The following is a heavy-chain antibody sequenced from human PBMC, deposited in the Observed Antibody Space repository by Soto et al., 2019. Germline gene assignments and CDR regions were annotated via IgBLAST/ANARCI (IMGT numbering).Heavy chain of an antibody. Sequence: EVQLVESGGGLVQPGGSLRLSCAASGFTISSHWMHWVRQAPGKGLVWVSRINSDGSSTSYADSVKGRFIISRDNAKNTLYLQMNSLRAEDTAVYYCVGSYRGTYGCFDPWGQGTLVTVSS. D-gene: IGHD1-26*01. CDR1: GFTISSHW. CDR3: VGSYRGTYGCFDP. J-gene: IGHJ5*02. CDR2: INSDGSST. V-gene: IGHV3-74*01.